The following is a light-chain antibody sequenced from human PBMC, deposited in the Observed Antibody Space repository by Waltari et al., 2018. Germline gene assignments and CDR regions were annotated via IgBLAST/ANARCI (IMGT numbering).Light chain of an antibody. J-gene: IGKJ1*01. CDR3: QQSYSPHRT. CDR1: QSVLYSSNNKNH. V-gene: IGKV4-1*01. CDR2: WAS. Sequence: DIVMTQSPDSLAVSLGERATNNCKSSQSVLYSSNNKNHLAWYQQKPGQPPKLLIYWASIRESGVPDRFSGSGSETDFTLTISSLQAEDVAVYYCQQSYSPHRTFGQGTRVEIK.